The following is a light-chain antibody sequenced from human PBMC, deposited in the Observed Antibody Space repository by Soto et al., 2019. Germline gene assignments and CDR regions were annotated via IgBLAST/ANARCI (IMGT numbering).Light chain of an antibody. CDR3: MQALQTPT. Sequence: DIVMTQSPLSLPVTPGEPASISCRSSQSLLHSNGYNYLDWYLQKPGQSPQLLIYLGSNRASGVPDRFSGSGSGTDFTLKSSRVEAGDVGVYYRMQALQTPTFGGGTKVEIK. CDR1: QSLLHSNGYNY. V-gene: IGKV2-28*01. CDR2: LGS. J-gene: IGKJ4*01.